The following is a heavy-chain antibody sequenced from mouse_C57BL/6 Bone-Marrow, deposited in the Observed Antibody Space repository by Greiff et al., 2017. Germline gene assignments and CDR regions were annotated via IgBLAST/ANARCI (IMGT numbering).Heavy chain of an antibody. V-gene: IGHV1-76*01. CDR3: AIYGSSPDFDY. D-gene: IGHD1-1*01. Sequence: QVQLQQSGAELVRPGASVKLSCKASGYTFTDYYINWVKQRPGQGLEWIARIYPGSGNTYYNEKFKGKATLTAEKSSSTAYMQLSSLTSEDSAVYFWAIYGSSPDFDYGGQGTTLTVSS. CDR2: IYPGSGNT. CDR1: GYTFTDYY. J-gene: IGHJ2*01.